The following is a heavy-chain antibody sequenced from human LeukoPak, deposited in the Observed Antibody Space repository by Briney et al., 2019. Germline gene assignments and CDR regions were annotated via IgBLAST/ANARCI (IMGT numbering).Heavy chain of an antibody. V-gene: IGHV3-74*01. D-gene: IGHD6-13*01. Sequence: GGSLRLSCAASGFAFSSYWMHWVRQAPGKGLVWVSRINSDGSSTSYADSVKGRFTISRDNAKNTLYLQMNSLRAEDTAVYYCARSRGDSSPAILSGWGQGTLVTVSS. CDR3: ARSRGDSSPAILSG. CDR1: GFAFSSYW. J-gene: IGHJ4*02. CDR2: INSDGSST.